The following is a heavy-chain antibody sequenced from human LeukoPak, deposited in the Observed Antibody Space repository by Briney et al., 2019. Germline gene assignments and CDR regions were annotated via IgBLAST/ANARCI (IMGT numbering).Heavy chain of an antibody. CDR1: GFTFSSYG. CDR2: IPYDGSNK. D-gene: IGHD3-22*01. J-gene: IGHJ4*02. V-gene: IGHV3-30*02. CDR3: AKEPQRHMDYYDSSGYQSMSFDY. Sequence: GGSLRLSCAPSGFTFSSYGMHWVRQAPGKGLEWVAFIPYDGSNKYYADSVKGRFTISRDNSKNTLYLQMNSLRAEDTAVYYCAKEPQRHMDYYDSSGYQSMSFDYWGQGTLVTVSS.